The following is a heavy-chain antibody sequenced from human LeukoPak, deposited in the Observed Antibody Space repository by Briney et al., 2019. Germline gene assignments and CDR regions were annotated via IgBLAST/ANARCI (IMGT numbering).Heavy chain of an antibody. CDR2: IIPILGIA. V-gene: IGHV1-69*02. J-gene: IGHJ6*02. D-gene: IGHD3-22*01. CDR1: GGTFSSYT. Sequence: ASVKVSCKASGGTFSSYTISWVRQAPGQGLEWMGRIIPILGIANYAQKFQGRVTITADKSTSTAYMELSSLRSEDTAVYYWARGLFDSRPHYYYYGMDVWGQGTTVTVSS. CDR3: ARGLFDSRPHYYYYGMDV.